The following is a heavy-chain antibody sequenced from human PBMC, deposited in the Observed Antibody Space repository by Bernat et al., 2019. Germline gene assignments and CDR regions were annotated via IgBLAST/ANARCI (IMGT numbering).Heavy chain of an antibody. Sequence: QVQLVESGGGVVQPGRSLRLSCAASGFTFSSYGMHWVRQAPGKGLEWVEVIWYDGSNKYYADPVKGRFTISRDNSKNTLYLQMNSLRAEDTAVYYCARDQINYYDSSRIRRGFDPWGQGTLVTVSS. V-gene: IGHV3-33*01. D-gene: IGHD3-22*01. CDR3: ARDQINYYDSSRIRRGFDP. CDR2: IWYDGSNK. CDR1: GFTFSSYG. J-gene: IGHJ5*02.